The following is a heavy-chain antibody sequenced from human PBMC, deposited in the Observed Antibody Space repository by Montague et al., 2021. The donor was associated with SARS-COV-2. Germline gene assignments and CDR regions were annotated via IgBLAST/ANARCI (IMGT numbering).Heavy chain of an antibody. CDR3: ARTSASSDY. J-gene: IGHJ4*02. D-gene: IGHD1-26*01. V-gene: IGHV6-1*01. CDR1: GDSVARKGAA. CDR2: TYYKSKWYN. Sequence: CAISGDSVARKGAAWSWIRQSPARGLEWLGRTYYKSKWYNDYAVSVKSRITINPDTSKNQISLQLNSVTPEDTAVYYCARTSASSDYWGQGTLVTVSS.